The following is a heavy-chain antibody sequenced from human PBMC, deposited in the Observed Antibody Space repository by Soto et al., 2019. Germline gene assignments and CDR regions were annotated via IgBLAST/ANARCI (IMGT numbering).Heavy chain of an antibody. J-gene: IGHJ6*02. CDR2: INHSGST. CDR3: ARDRPGSYV. D-gene: IGHD3-10*01. V-gene: IGHV4-34*01. CDR1: GGSFSGYY. Sequence: SETLSLTCAVYGGSFSGYYWSWIRQPPGKGLEWIGEINHSGSTNYNPSLKSRVTISVDTSKNQFSLKLSSVTAADTAVYYCARDRPGSYVWGQGTTVTVSS.